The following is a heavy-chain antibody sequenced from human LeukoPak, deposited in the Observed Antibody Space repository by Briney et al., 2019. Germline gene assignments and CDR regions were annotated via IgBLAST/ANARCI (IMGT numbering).Heavy chain of an antibody. CDR2: IYYAGST. Sequence: SETLSLTCSVSGGSISNSSYFWGWVRQPPGKGLEWIGGIYYAGSTYYNPSLKSRLTISKDTSKNQFALRLSSVTAADTAVYYCARQIGSIGPDCWGQGTLVTVSS. CDR1: GGSISNSSYF. D-gene: IGHD1-26*01. CDR3: ARQIGSIGPDC. V-gene: IGHV4-39*01. J-gene: IGHJ4*02.